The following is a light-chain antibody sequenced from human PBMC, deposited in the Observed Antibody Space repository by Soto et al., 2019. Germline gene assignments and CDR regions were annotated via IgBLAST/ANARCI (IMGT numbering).Light chain of an antibody. Sequence: IVLTQSPGTLSLSPGERATLSCRASQSVSSTYIAWYQQNPGQAPRLLIYGASSRATGIPDRFSGSGSGTDFTLTISRLEPEDFAVYFCQQHGRSPPFTFGQGTKVEIK. CDR2: GAS. CDR3: QQHGRSPPFT. J-gene: IGKJ2*01. CDR1: QSVSSTY. V-gene: IGKV3-20*01.